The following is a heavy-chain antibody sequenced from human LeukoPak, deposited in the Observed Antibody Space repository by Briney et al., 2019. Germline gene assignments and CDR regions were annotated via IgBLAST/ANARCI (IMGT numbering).Heavy chain of an antibody. Sequence: SETLSLTCTVSGGSISSYYWSWIRQPPGKGLEWIGYIYYSGSTNYNPSLKSRVTISVDTSKNQFSLKLSSVTAADTAVYYCARQGYTYGPFDYWGQGTLVTVSS. CDR3: ARQGYTYGPFDY. CDR1: GGSISSYY. V-gene: IGHV4-59*08. D-gene: IGHD5-18*01. J-gene: IGHJ4*02. CDR2: IYYSGST.